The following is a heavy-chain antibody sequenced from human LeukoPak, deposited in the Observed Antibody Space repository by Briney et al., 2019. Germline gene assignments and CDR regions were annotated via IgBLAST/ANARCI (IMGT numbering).Heavy chain of an antibody. CDR3: AREPSPERGGVAFDI. Sequence: SQTLSLTCTVSGASISSGSYYWSWIRQPAGKGLEWIGRIYSSGSTNYNPSLKSRVTISVDTSKNQFSLKLRFVTAADTGVYYCAREPSPERGGVAFDIWGQGTMVTVSS. CDR1: GASISSGSYY. V-gene: IGHV4-61*02. J-gene: IGHJ3*02. CDR2: IYSSGST. D-gene: IGHD3-3*01.